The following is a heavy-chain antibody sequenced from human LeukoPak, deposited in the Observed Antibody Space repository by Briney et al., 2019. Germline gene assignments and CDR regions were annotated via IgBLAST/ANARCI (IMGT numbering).Heavy chain of an antibody. CDR2: IWNDGSEK. CDR1: GFTFSSYG. D-gene: IGHD2-15*01. J-gene: IGHJ4*02. Sequence: GGSLRLSCAASGFTFSSYGMHWVRQAPGKELEWVALIWNDGSEKYYADSVKGRFTISRDNSQNTLYLQLSSLRAEDTAVYYCVRDLFVRRGGYFDYWGQGTLVTVSS. CDR3: VRDLFVRRGGYFDY. V-gene: IGHV3-33*01.